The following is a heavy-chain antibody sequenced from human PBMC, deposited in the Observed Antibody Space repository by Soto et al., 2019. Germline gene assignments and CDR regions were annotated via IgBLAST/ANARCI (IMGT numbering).Heavy chain of an antibody. J-gene: IGHJ4*02. D-gene: IGHD4-4*01. CDR3: AKDLDDYSSAIDC. CDR2: ISGSGGSGRG. CDR1: GFIFRKYA. V-gene: IGHV3-23*01. Sequence: PRGSLRLSCVGSGFIFRKYAMNGVRTDQGKGLEWVSGISGSGGSGRGFYADPVKGRFTISRDNSKNTLYLEMNSLRAEDTAVYYCAKDLDDYSSAIDCWGQGNLVTVSS.